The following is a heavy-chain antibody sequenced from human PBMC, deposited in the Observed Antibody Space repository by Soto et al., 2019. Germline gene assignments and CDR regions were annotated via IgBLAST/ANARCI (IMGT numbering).Heavy chain of an antibody. CDR3: ARDFSGGEAHWFDP. D-gene: IGHD2-15*01. Sequence: GASVKVSCKACGYTFTSYAMHWVRQAPGQRLEWMGWINAGNGNTKYSQKFQGRVTITRDTSASTAYMELSSLRSEDTAVYYCARDFSGGEAHWFDPWGQGTLVTVSS. V-gene: IGHV1-3*01. J-gene: IGHJ5*02. CDR2: INAGNGNT. CDR1: GYTFTSYA.